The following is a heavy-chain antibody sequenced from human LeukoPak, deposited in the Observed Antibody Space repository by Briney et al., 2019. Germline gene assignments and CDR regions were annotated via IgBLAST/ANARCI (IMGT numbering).Heavy chain of an antibody. CDR3: ARILVGGWGDFDY. J-gene: IGHJ4*02. CDR1: GGTFSNYA. CDR2: IIPIFGTA. D-gene: IGHD6-19*01. Sequence: SVNVSCKASGGTFSNYAITWVRQAPGQGLEWMGGIIPIFGTANYAQKFQGRVTITADESTSTAYMELSSLRSEDTAVYYCARILVGGWGDFDYWGQGTLVTVSS. V-gene: IGHV1-69*13.